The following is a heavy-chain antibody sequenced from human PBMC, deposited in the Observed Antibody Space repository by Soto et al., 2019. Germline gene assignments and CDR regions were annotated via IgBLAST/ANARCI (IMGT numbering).Heavy chain of an antibody. V-gene: IGHV3-30*18. CDR3: AKDLGGSYYGVGGYFDY. CDR1: GFTFSSYG. Sequence: SGGSLRLSCAASGFTFSSYGMHWVRQAPGKGLEWVAVISYDGSNKYYADSVKGRFTISRDNSKNTLYLQMNSLRAEDTAVYYCAKDLGGSYYGVGGYFDYWGQGT. J-gene: IGHJ4*02. D-gene: IGHD1-26*01. CDR2: ISYDGSNK.